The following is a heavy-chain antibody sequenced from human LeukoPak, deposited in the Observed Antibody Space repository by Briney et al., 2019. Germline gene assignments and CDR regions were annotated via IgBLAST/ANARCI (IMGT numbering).Heavy chain of an antibody. CDR3: ERVELRAVAGNGYGIDV. V-gene: IGHV6-1*01. CDR2: TYYRAKWYK. D-gene: IGHD6-19*01. CDR1: GDSDSSNSAA. J-gene: IGHJ6*02. Sequence: SQTLSLTCVISGDSDSSNSAAWQWTRHSPSRCLEWLGRTYYRAKWYKDYAVSVKSRITINPDTSKNQFSVQLNSVTPEDTAVYYCERVELRAVAGNGYGIDVWGQGTTVTVSS.